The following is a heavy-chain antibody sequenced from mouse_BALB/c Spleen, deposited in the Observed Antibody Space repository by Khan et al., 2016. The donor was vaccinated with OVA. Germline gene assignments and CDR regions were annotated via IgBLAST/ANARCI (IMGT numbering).Heavy chain of an antibody. J-gene: IGHJ2*01. D-gene: IGHD1-1*01. CDR2: SRSGGTYT. Sequence: EVELVESGGGLVKPGGSLQLSCAAAGVTFSSDATSWVLQTPEKRLEGGATSRSGGTYTYYPDGVKGRFTIARDNAKNTLYLQMRSLRSEDTAMSYCARTPGYYGSNYFYCWGQGTTLTASS. CDR1: GVTFSSDA. V-gene: IGHV5-9-3*01. CDR3: ARTPGYYGSNYFYC.